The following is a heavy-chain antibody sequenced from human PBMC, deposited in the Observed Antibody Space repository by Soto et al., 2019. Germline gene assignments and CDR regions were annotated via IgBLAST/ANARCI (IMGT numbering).Heavy chain of an antibody. Sequence: SETLSLTCTVSGGSISSGSYYGGWIRQPPGKGLEWIGSIYYSGSTYYNPSLKSRVTISVDTSKNQFSLKLSSVTAADTAVYYCDGYCSGGSCYSGGAFDIWGQGTMVT. V-gene: IGHV4-39*01. CDR2: IYYSGST. CDR3: DGYCSGGSCYSGGAFDI. J-gene: IGHJ3*02. CDR1: GGSISSGSYY. D-gene: IGHD2-15*01.